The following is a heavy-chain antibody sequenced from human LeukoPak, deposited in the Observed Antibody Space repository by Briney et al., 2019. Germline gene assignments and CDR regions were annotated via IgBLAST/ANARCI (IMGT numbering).Heavy chain of an antibody. V-gene: IGHV3-30*18. D-gene: IGHD3-22*01. J-gene: IGHJ5*02. Sequence: GGSLRLSCAASVFTFSSYGMHWVRQAPGKGLEWVAVISYDGSNKYYADSVKGRFTISRDNSKNTLYLQMNRLRAEDTAVYYCAKDAAEYYYDSSGYINWFDPWGQGTLVTVSS. CDR2: ISYDGSNK. CDR3: AKDAAEYYYDSSGYINWFDP. CDR1: VFTFSSYG.